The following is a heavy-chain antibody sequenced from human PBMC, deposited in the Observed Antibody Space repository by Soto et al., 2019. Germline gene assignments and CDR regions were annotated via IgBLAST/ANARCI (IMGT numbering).Heavy chain of an antibody. J-gene: IGHJ6*02. CDR1: GFTFSSYE. V-gene: IGHV3-48*03. Sequence: GGSLRLSCAASGFTFSSYEMNWVRQAPGKGLEWASYISSSGSTIYYADSVKGRFTISRDNAKNSLYLQMNSLRAEDTAVYYCEAVHYYYGMDVWGQGTTVTVSS. CDR2: ISSSGSTI. CDR3: EAVHYYYGMDV. D-gene: IGHD6-19*01.